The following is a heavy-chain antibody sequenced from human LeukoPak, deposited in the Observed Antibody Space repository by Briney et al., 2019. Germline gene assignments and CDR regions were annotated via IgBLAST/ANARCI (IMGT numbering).Heavy chain of an antibody. CDR3: ARTGSEYCSRTTCYDY. V-gene: IGHV1-69*04. Sequence: GASVKVSCKASGGTFSSSAFTWVQQAPGQGLEWVGSIIPIVGLPKSAQEFQGRVTITADKSTSTVYMALSSLRSEDTAVYYCARTGSEYCSRTTCYDYWGQGTLVTVSS. CDR1: GGTFSSSA. D-gene: IGHD2-2*01. J-gene: IGHJ4*02. CDR2: IIPIVGLP.